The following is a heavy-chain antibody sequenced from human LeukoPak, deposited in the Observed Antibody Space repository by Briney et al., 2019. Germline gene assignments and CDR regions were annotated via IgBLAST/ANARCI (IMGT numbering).Heavy chain of an antibody. CDR2: ISGSGGST. V-gene: IGHV3-23*01. CDR3: AKKATFYYDSSGYYFDY. Sequence: GGSLRLSCAASGFTFSSYAMSWVRQAPGKGLEWVSSISGSGGSTYYADSVKGRFTISRDNSKNTLYLQMNSLRAEDTAVYYCAKKATFYYDSSGYYFDYWGQGTLVTVSS. J-gene: IGHJ4*02. D-gene: IGHD3-22*01. CDR1: GFTFSSYA.